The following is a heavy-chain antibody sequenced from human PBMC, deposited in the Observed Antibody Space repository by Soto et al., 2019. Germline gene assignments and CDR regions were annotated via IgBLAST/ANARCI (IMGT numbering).Heavy chain of an antibody. J-gene: IGHJ4*02. V-gene: IGHV3-74*01. Sequence: EVQLVESGGGLVQPGGSLRLSCAASGFTFSSYWMHWVRQAPGKGLVWVSRIKSDGSSTNYADSVKGRFTISRDNAKNTLYLQMNSLGAEDTAVYYCARASTGTTLGYYFDYWGQGTLVTVSS. D-gene: IGHD1-7*01. CDR2: IKSDGSST. CDR1: GFTFSSYW. CDR3: ARASTGTTLGYYFDY.